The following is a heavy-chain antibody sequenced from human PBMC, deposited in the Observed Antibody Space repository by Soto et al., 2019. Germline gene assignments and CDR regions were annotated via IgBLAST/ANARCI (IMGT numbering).Heavy chain of an antibody. Sequence: PGGSLRLSCAASGFTFSSYTMAWVRQAPGKGLEWVSSISGSGGSPNYADSVQGRFTISRDNPKNTLHLQMNSLRAEDTAVYYCAKEVKQWLNWFDPWGQGTLVTVSS. CDR2: ISGSGGSP. CDR3: AKEVKQWLNWFDP. D-gene: IGHD6-19*01. V-gene: IGHV3-23*01. J-gene: IGHJ5*02. CDR1: GFTFSSYT.